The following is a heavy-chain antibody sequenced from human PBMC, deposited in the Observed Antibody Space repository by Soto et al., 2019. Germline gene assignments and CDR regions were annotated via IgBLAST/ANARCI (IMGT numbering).Heavy chain of an antibody. V-gene: IGHV1-69*13. CDR3: AREGHVYNF. D-gene: IGHD1-1*01. Sequence: PVKVSCKTSGGSFSNSGISWVRHAPGEGLEWMGGIVPVFGRPNNSQRFRGRLTITADESTSTGYMEPVSLRSDGADVSYWAREGHVYNFWGQGPQATVSA. CDR2: IVPVFGRP. J-gene: IGHJ4*01. CDR1: GGSFSNSG.